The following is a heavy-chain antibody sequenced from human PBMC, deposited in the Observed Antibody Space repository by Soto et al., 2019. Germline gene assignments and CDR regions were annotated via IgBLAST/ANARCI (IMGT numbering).Heavy chain of an antibody. Sequence: AAVKVSCKASGFTFTSSAVRWVRQARGQRLEWIGWIVVGSGNTNYAQKFQERVTITRDMSTSTAYMELSSLRSEDTAVYYCADGREAGDGMGVWGQGTTVPVSS. D-gene: IGHD6-13*01. CDR2: IVVGSGNT. CDR3: ADGREAGDGMGV. J-gene: IGHJ6*02. V-gene: IGHV1-58*01. CDR1: GFTFTSSA.